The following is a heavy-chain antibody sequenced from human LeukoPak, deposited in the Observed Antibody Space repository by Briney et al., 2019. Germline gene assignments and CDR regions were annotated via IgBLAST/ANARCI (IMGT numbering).Heavy chain of an antibody. V-gene: IGHV3-15*01. CDR1: GFTFGDYA. D-gene: IGHD3-3*01. CDR3: TTEWVYYDFWSGSDY. CDR2: IKSKTDGGAT. J-gene: IGHJ4*02. Sequence: PGGSLRLSCTASGFTFGDYAMSWFRQAPGKGLEWVGRIKSKTDGGATDYAAPVKGRFTISRDDSKNTLYLQMNSPKTEDTAVYYCTTEWVYYDFWSGSDYWGQGTLVTVSS.